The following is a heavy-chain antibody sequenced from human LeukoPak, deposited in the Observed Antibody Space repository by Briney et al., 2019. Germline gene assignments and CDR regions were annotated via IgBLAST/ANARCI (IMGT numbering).Heavy chain of an antibody. CDR3: ARVPTAGGAFDI. J-gene: IGHJ3*02. CDR2: INPSGGST. D-gene: IGHD3-10*01. V-gene: IGHV1-46*01. CDR1: GYTFTSYY. Sequence: ASVKVSCKASGYTFTSYYMHWVRQAPGQGLEWMGIINPSGGSTSYAQKFQGRVTMTRDMSTSTVYMELSSLRSEDTAVYYCARVPTAGGAFDIWGQGTMVTVSS.